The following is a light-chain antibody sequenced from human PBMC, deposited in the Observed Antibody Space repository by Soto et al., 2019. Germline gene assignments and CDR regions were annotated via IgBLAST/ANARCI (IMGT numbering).Light chain of an antibody. CDR3: LLDFSYFWA. CDR2: KAS. J-gene: IGKJ1*01. CDR1: QSVSNY. Sequence: IQMTQSPSSLSASVGDRVTITCRASQSVSNYLHWYQQKPGKAPKLLTYKASTLKSGVPSRFSGSGSGTDFTLTISSLQPEDFATYYCLLDFSYFWAFGQGPRWIS. V-gene: IGKV1-6*01.